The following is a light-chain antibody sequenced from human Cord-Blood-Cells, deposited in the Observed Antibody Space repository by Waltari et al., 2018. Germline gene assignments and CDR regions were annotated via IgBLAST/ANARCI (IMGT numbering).Light chain of an antibody. Sequence: QSALTQPPSASGSPGQSVTISCTGTSSDVGGYNYVSWYQRHPGKAPQPMIYAVSKRPSGVPDGFSGSKSGNTASLTVSGLQAEDEADYYCSSYAGSNKLVFGGGTKLTVL. J-gene: IGLJ2*01. CDR3: SSYAGSNKLV. CDR1: SSDVGGYNY. CDR2: AVS. V-gene: IGLV2-8*01.